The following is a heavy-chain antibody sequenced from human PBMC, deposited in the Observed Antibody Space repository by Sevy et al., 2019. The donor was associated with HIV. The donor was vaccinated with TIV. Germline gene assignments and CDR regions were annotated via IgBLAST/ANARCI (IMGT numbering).Heavy chain of an antibody. CDR2: ISGSSNYI. Sequence: GGSLRLSCAASGFAFTRAWMSWVRQAPGKGLEWVSSISGSSNYIYYAESVKGRFRISRDNVKDTLYLQMNSLRADDTAVYYCARGPPDGSYDYFDYWGQGTLVTVSS. V-gene: IGHV3-21*06. D-gene: IGHD1-26*01. CDR3: ARGPPDGSYDYFDY. J-gene: IGHJ4*02. CDR1: GFAFTRAW.